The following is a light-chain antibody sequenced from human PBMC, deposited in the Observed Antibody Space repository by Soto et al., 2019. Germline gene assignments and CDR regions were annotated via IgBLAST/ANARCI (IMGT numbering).Light chain of an antibody. CDR3: QQYDNWPPIT. Sequence: VVMTQSPATLSVSPCERATLSCRASQSVSSNLAWYQQKHGQAPRLLIYGASTRATGIPARLSGSGSGTEFTLTISSLQSEDFAVYYCQQYDNWPPITFGQGTRLE. CDR1: QSVSSN. CDR2: GAS. J-gene: IGKJ5*01. V-gene: IGKV3-15*01.